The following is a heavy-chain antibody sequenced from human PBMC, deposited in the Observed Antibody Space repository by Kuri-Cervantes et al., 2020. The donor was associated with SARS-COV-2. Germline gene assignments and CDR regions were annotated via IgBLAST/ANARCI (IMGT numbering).Heavy chain of an antibody. Sequence: SETLSLTCIVSGGSISSYYWSWIRQPPGKGLEWIGYIYYSGSTNYNPSLKSRVTISVDTSKNQFSLKLSSVTAADTAVYYCARDGGSSWDFDYWGQGTLVTVSS. V-gene: IGHV4-59*01. CDR1: GGSISSYY. CDR2: IYYSGST. CDR3: ARDGGSSWDFDY. D-gene: IGHD6-13*01. J-gene: IGHJ4*02.